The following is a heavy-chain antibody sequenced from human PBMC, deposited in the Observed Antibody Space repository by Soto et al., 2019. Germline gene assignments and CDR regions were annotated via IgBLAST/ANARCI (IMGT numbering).Heavy chain of an antibody. CDR3: AKVNTSSSGGDFYYCYGMDV. D-gene: IGHD3-16*01. CDR1: GFTFSSYA. V-gene: IGHV3-23*01. Sequence: PGGSLRLSCVASGFTFSSYAMTWVRQAPGEGLEWVSTISASGSGTHYADSVKGRFAISRDNSKNTLYLQINSLRAEDTAVYYCAKVNTSSSGGDFYYCYGMDVWGQGTTVTVSS. J-gene: IGHJ6*02. CDR2: ISASGSGT.